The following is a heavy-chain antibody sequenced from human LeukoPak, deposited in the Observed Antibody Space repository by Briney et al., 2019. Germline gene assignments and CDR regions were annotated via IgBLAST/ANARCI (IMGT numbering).Heavy chain of an antibody. J-gene: IGHJ4*02. CDR2: INHSGST. CDR1: GGSFSGYY. Sequence: SETLSLTCAVYGGSFSGYYWSWIRQPPGKGLEWIGEINHSGSTNYNPSLKSRVTISVDTSKNQFSLKLSSVTAADTAVYYCARRLPNFDYWGQGTLVTVSS. V-gene: IGHV4-34*01. CDR3: ARRLPNFDY. D-gene: IGHD2-21*02.